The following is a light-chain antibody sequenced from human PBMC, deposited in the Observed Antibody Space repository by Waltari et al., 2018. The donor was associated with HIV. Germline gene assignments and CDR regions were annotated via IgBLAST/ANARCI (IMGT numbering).Light chain of an antibody. V-gene: IGKV1-5*03. Sequence: IQMTQSPSTLSASVGDRVTITCRASQSIDNWLAWYQQKPGKAPKLLIYKASSLETGVPSRFSGSGSGTEFTLTISSLQPDDFATYYCQEYNSYLVTFGGGTKVEIK. CDR2: KAS. J-gene: IGKJ4*01. CDR3: QEYNSYLVT. CDR1: QSIDNW.